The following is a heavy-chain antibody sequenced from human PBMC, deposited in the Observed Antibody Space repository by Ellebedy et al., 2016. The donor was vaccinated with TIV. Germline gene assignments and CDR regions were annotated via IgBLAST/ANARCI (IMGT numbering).Heavy chain of an antibody. Sequence: MPSETLSLTCSVSGGSITSYDWSWIRQPPGKGLEWVGYFYHTGGTNYSPSLKSRVIMSLDTSKNQFSLKLSSVTAADTAVYYCARRGSGSPESYYGMDVWGQGTTVTVSS. D-gene: IGHD3-10*01. V-gene: IGHV4-59*08. CDR3: ARRGSGSPESYYGMDV. J-gene: IGHJ6*02. CDR1: GGSITSYD. CDR2: FYHTGGT.